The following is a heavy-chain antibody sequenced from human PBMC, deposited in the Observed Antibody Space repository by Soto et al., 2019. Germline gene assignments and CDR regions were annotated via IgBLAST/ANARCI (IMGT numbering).Heavy chain of an antibody. V-gene: IGHV3-64*05. Sequence: PGGSLRLSCSASGFTFREYCMHWVRQAPGKGLQYVSTISIDGDITYYAHPVKGRLTISRDNSKNTLYVQKNSLRAEDTAVYYCVKDSTFYDIVTGYYSTNLFDPWGQGTLVTVSS. CDR3: VKDSTFYDIVTGYYSTNLFDP. D-gene: IGHD3-9*01. CDR2: ISIDGDIT. J-gene: IGHJ5*02. CDR1: GFTFREYC.